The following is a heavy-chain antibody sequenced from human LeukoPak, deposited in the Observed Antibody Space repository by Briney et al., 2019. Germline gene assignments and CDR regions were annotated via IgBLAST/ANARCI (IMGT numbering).Heavy chain of an antibody. CDR3: AKGRVRRTYYYDSSGYLTFDY. CDR2: IYSGGST. J-gene: IGHJ4*02. Sequence: GGSLRLSCAASGFTVSSNYMSWVRQAPGKGLEWVSVIYSGGSTYYADSVKGRFTISRDNSKNTLYLQMNSLRAEDTAVYYCAKGRVRRTYYYDSSGYLTFDYWGQGTLVTVSS. V-gene: IGHV3-53*01. D-gene: IGHD3-22*01. CDR1: GFTVSSNY.